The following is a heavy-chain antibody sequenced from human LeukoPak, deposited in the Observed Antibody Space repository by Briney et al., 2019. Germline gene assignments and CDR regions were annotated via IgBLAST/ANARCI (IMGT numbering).Heavy chain of an antibody. J-gene: IGHJ4*02. CDR3: ARGRRGVGAPHDY. CDR2: INHSGST. V-gene: IGHV4-34*01. CDR1: GDSISSYY. Sequence: PSETLSLTCAVSGDSISSYYWSWIRQPPGKGLEWIGEINHSGSTNYNPSLKSRVTISVDTSKNQFSLKLSSVTAADTAVYYCARGRRGVGAPHDYWGQGTLVTVSS. D-gene: IGHD1-26*01.